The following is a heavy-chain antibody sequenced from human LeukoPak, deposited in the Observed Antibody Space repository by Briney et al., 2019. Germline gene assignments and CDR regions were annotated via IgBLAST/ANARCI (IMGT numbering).Heavy chain of an antibody. CDR3: ARDSLWFGELFPYYFDY. D-gene: IGHD3-10*01. CDR2: IYYSGST. J-gene: IGHJ4*02. V-gene: IGHV4-39*07. CDR1: GGSISSSSYY. Sequence: SETLSLTCTVSGGSISSSSYYWGWIRQPPGKGLEWIGSIYYSGSTYYNPSLKSRVTISVDRSKNQFSLKLSSVTAADTAVYYCARDSLWFGELFPYYFDYWGQGTLVTVSS.